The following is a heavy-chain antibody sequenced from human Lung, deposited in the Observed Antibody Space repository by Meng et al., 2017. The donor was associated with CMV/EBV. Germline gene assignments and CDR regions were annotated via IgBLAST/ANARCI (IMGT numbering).Heavy chain of an antibody. CDR2: ISTSSSIM. CDR3: ASVFGVFDY. CDR1: GFTFSSYN. J-gene: IGHJ4*02. V-gene: IGHV3-48*04. D-gene: IGHD3-16*01. Sequence: ETLSLTCAASGFTFSSYNMNWVRQAPGKGLEWVSYISTSSSIMYYADSVKGRFTISRDNAKNSLYLQMNSLRAEDTAVYYCASVFGVFDYWGQGALVTVSS.